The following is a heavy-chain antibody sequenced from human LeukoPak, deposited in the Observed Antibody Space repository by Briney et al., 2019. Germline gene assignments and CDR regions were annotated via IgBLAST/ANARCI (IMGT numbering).Heavy chain of an antibody. V-gene: IGHV3-30-3*01. CDR3: ARDLLGRGDY. D-gene: IGHD2-15*01. CDR1: GFTFSSYA. Sequence: GSLRLSCAASGFTFSSYAMHWVRQAPGKGLEWVAVISYDGSNKYYADSVKGRSTISRDNSKNTLYLQMNSLRAEDTAVYYCARDLLGRGDYWGQGTLVTVSS. CDR2: ISYDGSNK. J-gene: IGHJ4*02.